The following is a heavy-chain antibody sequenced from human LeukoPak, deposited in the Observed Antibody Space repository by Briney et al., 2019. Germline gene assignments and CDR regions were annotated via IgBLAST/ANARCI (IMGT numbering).Heavy chain of an antibody. CDR3: ATQLGTLDY. V-gene: IGHV3-74*01. CDR1: GXTFSTYW. Sequence: PGGSLRLSCAASGXTFSTYWMHWVRQAPGKGLVWVSRINSDGSTTSYADSVTGRFTISRDNAKNTLYLQMNTLRAEDTAVYYCATQLGTLDYWGQGSLVTVSS. J-gene: IGHJ4*02. D-gene: IGHD5-18*01. CDR2: INSDGSTT.